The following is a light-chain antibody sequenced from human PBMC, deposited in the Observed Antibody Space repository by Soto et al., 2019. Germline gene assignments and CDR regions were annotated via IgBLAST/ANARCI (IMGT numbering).Light chain of an antibody. Sequence: DIQMTQSPTPLSSSVGDRVTITCRASQSISSWLAWYQQKPGKAPKLLVYDASSLESGVTSRFRGSGSGTEFTITISSLQPADFATYYCQQYNSYPLSFGGGTKVEIK. V-gene: IGKV1-5*01. J-gene: IGKJ4*01. CDR1: QSISSW. CDR3: QQYNSYPLS. CDR2: DAS.